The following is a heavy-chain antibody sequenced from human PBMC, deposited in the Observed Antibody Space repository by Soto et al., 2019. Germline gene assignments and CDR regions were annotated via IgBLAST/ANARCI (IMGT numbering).Heavy chain of an antibody. D-gene: IGHD6-19*01. Sequence: QVQLVQSGAEVKKPGASVEVSCKASGYTFTGYYIHWVRQAPGQGLEWMGWINPNSGGTYFAQKFQGRVTMTRDTSISTTYMELSRLRSDDTAVYYCARSREAGSHSNFDYWGQGTLVTVSS. CDR3: ARSREAGSHSNFDY. CDR1: GYTFTGYY. V-gene: IGHV1-2*02. CDR2: INPNSGGT. J-gene: IGHJ4*02.